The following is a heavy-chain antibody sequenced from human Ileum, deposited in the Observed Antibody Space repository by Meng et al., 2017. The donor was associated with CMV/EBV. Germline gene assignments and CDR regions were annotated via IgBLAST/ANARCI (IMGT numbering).Heavy chain of an antibody. Sequence: GESLKISCAASGFTFRAYYMSWIRQAPGKGLEWVSYISSSGDTIYYADSVKGRFTISRDNAKNSLYLQMNTLRAEDTAVYYCASLYYDFWSGYYRGVFGMDVWGQGTTVTVSS. CDR2: ISSSGDTI. CDR3: ASLYYDFWSGYYRGVFGMDV. D-gene: IGHD3-3*01. CDR1: GFTFRAYY. J-gene: IGHJ6*02. V-gene: IGHV3-11*01.